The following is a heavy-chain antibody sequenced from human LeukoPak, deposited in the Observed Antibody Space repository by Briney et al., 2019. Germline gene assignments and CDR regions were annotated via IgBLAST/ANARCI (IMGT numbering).Heavy chain of an antibody. CDR2: IYYSGST. D-gene: IGHD3-22*01. J-gene: IGHJ4*02. V-gene: IGHV4-59*01. CDR1: GGSISSYY. Sequence: SETLSLTCTVSGGSISSYYWNWIRQPPGKGLEWIGYIYYSGSTNYNPSLKSRVTISVDTSKNQFSLKLSSVTAADTAVYYCARGTYYYDSSGYPDYWGQGTLVTVSS. CDR3: ARGTYYYDSSGYPDY.